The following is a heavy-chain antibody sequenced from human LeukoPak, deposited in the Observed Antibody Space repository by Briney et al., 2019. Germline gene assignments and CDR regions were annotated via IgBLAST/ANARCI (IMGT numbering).Heavy chain of an antibody. CDR2: INHSGST. J-gene: IGHJ4*02. Sequence: WIGEINHSGSTNYNPSLKSRVTISVDTSKNQFSLKLSSVTAADTAVYYCARGTERDVLPAANSFDYWGQGTLVTVSS. D-gene: IGHD2-2*01. V-gene: IGHV4-34*01. CDR3: ARGTERDVLPAANSFDY.